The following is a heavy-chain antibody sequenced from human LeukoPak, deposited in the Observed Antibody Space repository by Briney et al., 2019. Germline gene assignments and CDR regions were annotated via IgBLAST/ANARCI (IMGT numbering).Heavy chain of an antibody. V-gene: IGHV3-7*03. J-gene: IGHJ4*02. CDR2: IKQDGSEK. CDR1: GVTFSSYW. D-gene: IGHD6-13*01. Sequence: GGSLRLSCVASGVTFSSYWMSWVRQAPGKGLEWVANIKQDGSEKFYVDSVKGRFTISRDNAKNSLYLQMNSLRAEDTAVYYCARAIAAAEAYWGQGTLVTVSS. CDR3: ARAIAAAEAY.